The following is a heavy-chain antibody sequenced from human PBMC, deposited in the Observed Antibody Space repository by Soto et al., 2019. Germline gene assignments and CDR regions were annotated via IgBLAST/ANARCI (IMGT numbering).Heavy chain of an antibody. CDR3: ARHEDYADNGYGMDV. CDR2: ISGSGRII. V-gene: IGHV3-11*01. D-gene: IGHD4-17*01. J-gene: IGHJ6*02. Sequence: PGGSLRLSCAASGFNFSDYYMSWIRQAPGKGLEWVSYISGSGRIIYYADSVKGRFSVSRDNGKNSLYLQMNSLRAEDRAVYWCARHEDYADNGYGMDVWGQGTTVTVSS. CDR1: GFNFSDYY.